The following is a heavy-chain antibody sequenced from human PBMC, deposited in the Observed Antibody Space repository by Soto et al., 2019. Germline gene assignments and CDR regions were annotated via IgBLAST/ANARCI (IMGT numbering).Heavy chain of an antibody. CDR3: ARGSSDYYYYYGMDV. V-gene: IGHV3-48*02. Sequence: PGGSLRLSCAASGFTFSSYAMSWVRQAPGKGLEWVSYISSSSSTIYYADSVKGRFTISRDNAKNSLYLQMNSLRDEDTAVYYCARGSSDYYYYYGMDVWGQGTTVTVSS. CDR1: GFTFSSYA. J-gene: IGHJ6*02. D-gene: IGHD1-26*01. CDR2: ISSSSSTI.